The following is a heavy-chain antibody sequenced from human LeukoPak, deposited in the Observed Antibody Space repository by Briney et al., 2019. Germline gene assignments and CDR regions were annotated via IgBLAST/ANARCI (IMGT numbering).Heavy chain of an antibody. D-gene: IGHD5-12*01. V-gene: IGHV1-18*01. Sequence: GASVKVSCKASGYTFTSYGISWVRQAPGQGLEWMGWISAYNGNTNYAQKLQGRVTMTTDTSTSTAYMELRSLRSDDTAVYYCARRSDIVATIEAHPLSEESNSYGVIDYWGQGTLVTVSS. CDR2: ISAYNGNT. CDR1: GYTFTSYG. J-gene: IGHJ4*02. CDR3: ARRSDIVATIEAHPLSEESNSYGVIDY.